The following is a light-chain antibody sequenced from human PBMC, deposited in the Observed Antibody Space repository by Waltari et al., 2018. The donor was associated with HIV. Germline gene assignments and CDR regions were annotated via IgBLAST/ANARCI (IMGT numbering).Light chain of an antibody. CDR2: GAS. CDR1: QSVSSSY. J-gene: IGKJ3*01. Sequence: EIVLTQSPGTLSLSPAERATLPCRASQSVSSSYLAWYQQKPGQAPRLLIYGASSRATGIRDRVSGSGSGTDFTLTISRLEPEDFAVYYCQQYGSSFTFGPGTKVDIK. CDR3: QQYGSSFT. V-gene: IGKV3-20*01.